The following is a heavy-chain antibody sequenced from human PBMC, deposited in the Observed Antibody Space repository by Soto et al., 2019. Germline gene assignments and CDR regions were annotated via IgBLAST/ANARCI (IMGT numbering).Heavy chain of an antibody. V-gene: IGHV1-18*01. CDR3: ARGITIFGVVITNFDY. CDR2: ISAYNGNT. J-gene: IGHJ4*02. CDR1: GYTFTSYG. Sequence: ASVKVSCKASGYTFTSYGISWVRQAPGQGLEWMGWISAYNGNTNYAQKLQGRVTMTTDTSTSTAYMELRSLRSDDTAVYYCARGITIFGVVITNFDYWGQGTLVTVSS. D-gene: IGHD3-3*01.